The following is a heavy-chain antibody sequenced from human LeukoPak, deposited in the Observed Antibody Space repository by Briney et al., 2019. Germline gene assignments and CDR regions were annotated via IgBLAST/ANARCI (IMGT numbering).Heavy chain of an antibody. J-gene: IGHJ4*02. CDR3: ARHAYYYGLGSYRDY. V-gene: IGHV5-51*01. CDR1: GYRFTSYW. CDR2: IYPGDSDT. Sequence: PGGSLRLSCKGSGYRFTSYWIGWVRQMPGKGLEWMGIIYPGDSDTRYSPSFQGQVTISADKSISTAYLQWSSLKASDTAMYYCARHAYYYGLGSYRDYWGQGTLVTVSS. D-gene: IGHD3-10*01.